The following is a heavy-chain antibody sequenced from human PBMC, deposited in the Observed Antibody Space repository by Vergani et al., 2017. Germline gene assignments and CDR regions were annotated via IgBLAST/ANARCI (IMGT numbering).Heavy chain of an antibody. D-gene: IGHD2-8*01. Sequence: QLVESGGGLVQPGGSLRLSCSPSGFIFSDYWMTWVRKAPGRGLEWVANINSHGTKTDYMPSMSGLFTISRDNTQNSLHLQISSLTVEDTAVYYCARAGVRAGFDFWGQGTLVTVSS. CDR2: INSHGTKT. J-gene: IGHJ4*02. CDR3: ARAGVRAGFDF. V-gene: IGHV3-7*03. CDR1: GFIFSDYW.